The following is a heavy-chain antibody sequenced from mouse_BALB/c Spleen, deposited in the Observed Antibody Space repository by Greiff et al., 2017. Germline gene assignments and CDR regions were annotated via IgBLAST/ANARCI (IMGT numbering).Heavy chain of an antibody. D-gene: IGHD1-1*01. CDR1: GYTFTSYW. V-gene: IGHV1S132*01. J-gene: IGHJ4*01. CDR3: ARGGYYDSSYAMDD. CDR2: IFPGTGTT. Sequence: QVQLKESGAELVKPGASVKLSCKTSGYTFTSYWIQWVKQRPGQGLGWIGEIFPGTGTTYYNEKFKGKATLTIDTSSSTAYMQLSSLTSEDSAVYFCARGGYYDSSYAMDDWGQGTSVTVSS.